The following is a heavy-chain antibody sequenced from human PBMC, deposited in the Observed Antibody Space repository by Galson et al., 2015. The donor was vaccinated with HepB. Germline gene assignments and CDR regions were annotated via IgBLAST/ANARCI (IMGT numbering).Heavy chain of an antibody. V-gene: IGHV1-8*01. CDR3: ARLQYSHGYFSYYYGFDV. CDR2: MNPDTGST. CDR1: GYTFTGYH. Sequence: SVKVSCKASGYTFTGYHIHWVRQATGQGLEWMGWMNPDTGSTDFAQRFQGRVTMARNTSIATAYMELSGLRSADTAVYYCARLQYSHGYFSYYYGFDVWGQGTTVTVSS. D-gene: IGHD5-18*01. J-gene: IGHJ6*02.